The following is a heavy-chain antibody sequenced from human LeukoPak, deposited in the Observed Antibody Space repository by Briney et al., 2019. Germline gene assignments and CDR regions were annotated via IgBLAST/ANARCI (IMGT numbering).Heavy chain of an antibody. CDR3: ASLAYCGGDCYTPDTRYFQH. J-gene: IGHJ1*01. CDR1: GGSISSGGYY. D-gene: IGHD2-21*02. Sequence: SETLSLTCTVSGGSISSGGYYWSWIRQHPGKGLEWIGYIYYSGSTYYNPSLKSRVTISVDTSKNQFSLKLSSVTAADTAVYYCASLAYCGGDCYTPDTRYFQHWGQGTLVTVSS. CDR2: IYYSGST. V-gene: IGHV4-31*03.